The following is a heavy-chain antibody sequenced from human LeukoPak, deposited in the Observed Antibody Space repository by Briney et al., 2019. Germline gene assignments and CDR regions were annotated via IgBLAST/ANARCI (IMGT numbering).Heavy chain of an antibody. CDR2: ISGSGGST. D-gene: IGHD3-22*01. J-gene: IGHJ4*02. V-gene: IGHV3-23*01. CDR1: GFTFSTYA. CDR3: ARASSSGYYSPFDY. Sequence: GGSLRLSCAASGFTFSTYAMRWVRQAPGKGLEWVSAISGSGGSTYYAGSVKGRFTISRDNSGNTLYLQMNSLRAEDTALYYCARASSSGYYSPFDYWGQGTLVTVSS.